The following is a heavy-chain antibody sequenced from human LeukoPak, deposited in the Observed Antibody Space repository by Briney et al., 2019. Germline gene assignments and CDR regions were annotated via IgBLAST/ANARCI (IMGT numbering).Heavy chain of an antibody. CDR1: GFTFSIYW. V-gene: IGHV3-7*01. CDR2: IKEDGSEK. D-gene: IGHD1-26*01. J-gene: IGHJ4*02. CDR3: ARARSGSYDYFDY. Sequence: GGSLRLSCAASGFTFSIYWMTWVRQAPGKGLEWVANIKEDGSEKYYVDSVKGRFTISRDNAKTSLYLQMNSLRVEDTAVYYRARARSGSYDYFDYWGQGTLVTVSS.